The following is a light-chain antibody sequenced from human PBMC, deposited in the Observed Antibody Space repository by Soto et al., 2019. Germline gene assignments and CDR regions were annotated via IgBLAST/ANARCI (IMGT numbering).Light chain of an antibody. CDR2: AAS. V-gene: IGKV1-12*01. Sequence: DIQMTQSPSSVSASVGDRVTITCRASQGISSWLAWYQQKPGKDPMLMIYAASSLHSGVPSRFSGSVSGTDFPLTSSRLQPVDFYCQQPNSWRITFGQGTRLEIK. CDR3: QQPNSWRIT. CDR1: QGISSW. J-gene: IGKJ5*01.